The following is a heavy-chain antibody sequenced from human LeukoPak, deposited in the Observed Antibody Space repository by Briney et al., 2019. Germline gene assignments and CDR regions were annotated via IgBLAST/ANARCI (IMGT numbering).Heavy chain of an antibody. Sequence: GGSLRLSCAASGFTFSSYWMSWVRQAPGKGLEWVSYISSSGSTIYYADSVKGRLTISRDNAKNSLYLQMNSLRAEDTAVYYCARGAYTGGAVAGHFDYWGQGTLVTVSS. D-gene: IGHD6-19*01. V-gene: IGHV3-48*04. J-gene: IGHJ4*02. CDR1: GFTFSSYW. CDR3: ARGAYTGGAVAGHFDY. CDR2: ISSSGSTI.